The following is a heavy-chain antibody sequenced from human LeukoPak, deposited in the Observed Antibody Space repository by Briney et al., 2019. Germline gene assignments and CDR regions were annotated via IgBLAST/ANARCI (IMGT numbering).Heavy chain of an antibody. CDR2: IIPIFGTA. CDR1: GGTFSSYA. CDR3: ARFLENSSSWPGGWFDP. V-gene: IGHV1-69*13. D-gene: IGHD6-13*01. J-gene: IGHJ5*02. Sequence: SVKVSCKASGGTFSSYAISWVRQAPGQGLEWMGGIIPIFGTANYAQKFQGRVTITADESTSTAYMELSSLRSEDTAAYYCARFLENSSSWPGGWFDPWGQGTLVTVSS.